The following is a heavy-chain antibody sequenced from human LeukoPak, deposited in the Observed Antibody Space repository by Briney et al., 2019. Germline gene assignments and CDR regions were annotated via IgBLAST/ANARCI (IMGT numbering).Heavy chain of an antibody. CDR1: GFTFDDYA. Sequence: PGGSLRLSCAASGFTFDDYAMHWVRQAPGKGLEWVSGISWNSGSIGYADSVKGRFTISRDNAKNSLYLQMNSLRAEDTALYYCAKGSYYGSGSLYGMDVWGQGTTVTVSS. J-gene: IGHJ6*02. D-gene: IGHD3-10*01. CDR2: ISWNSGSI. CDR3: AKGSYYGSGSLYGMDV. V-gene: IGHV3-9*01.